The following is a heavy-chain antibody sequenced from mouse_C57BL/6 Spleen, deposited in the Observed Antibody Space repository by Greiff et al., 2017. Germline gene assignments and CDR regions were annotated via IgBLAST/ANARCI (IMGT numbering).Heavy chain of an antibody. J-gene: IGHJ4*01. CDR1: GYTFTSYW. D-gene: IGHD1-1*01. CDR2: IYPSDSET. Sequence: QVQLQHPGAELVRPGSSVKLSCKASGYTFTSYWMDWVKQRPGQGLEWIGNIYPSDSETHYNQKFKDKATLTVDKSSSTAYMQLSSLTSEDSAVYYCARSGGSSYSYAMDYWGQGTSVTVSS. V-gene: IGHV1-61*01. CDR3: ARSGGSSYSYAMDY.